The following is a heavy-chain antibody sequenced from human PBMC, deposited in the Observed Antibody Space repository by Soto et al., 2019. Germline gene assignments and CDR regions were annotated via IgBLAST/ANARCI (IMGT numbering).Heavy chain of an antibody. D-gene: IGHD3-10*01. V-gene: IGHV1-69*05. J-gene: IGHJ4*02. Sequence: ASVKVSCKASGGTFSSYAISWVRQAPGQGLEWMGGIIPIFGTANYAQKFQGRVTITTDESTSTAYMELSSLRSEDTAVYYCARVGDYYGSGSYYPFDYWGQGTLVTVSS. CDR1: GGTFSSYA. CDR2: IIPIFGTA. CDR3: ARVGDYYGSGSYYPFDY.